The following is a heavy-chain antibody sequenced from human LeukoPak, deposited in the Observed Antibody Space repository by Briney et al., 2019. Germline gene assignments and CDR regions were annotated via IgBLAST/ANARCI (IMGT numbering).Heavy chain of an antibody. CDR3: ARLGIDRYLPIAKRWFDP. CDR2: INHSGDT. V-gene: IGHV4-34*01. J-gene: IGHJ5*02. D-gene: IGHD1-26*01. Sequence: SETLSLTCAVYGGSLSGYYWTWIRQSPGKGLEWIGEINHSGDTHYNPSLRSRVIISEDNSKNQFSLKLSSVTVADTAVYYCARLGIDRYLPIAKRWFDPWGQGTQVTVSS. CDR1: GGSLSGYY.